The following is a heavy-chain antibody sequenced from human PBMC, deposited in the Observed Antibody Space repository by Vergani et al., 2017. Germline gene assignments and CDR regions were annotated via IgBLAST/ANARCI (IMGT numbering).Heavy chain of an antibody. D-gene: IGHD6-6*01. CDR1: GGSFSGYY. V-gene: IGHV4-34*01. J-gene: IGHJ5*02. CDR2: INHSGST. CDR3: ARGLGAIAALAVPFSWFDP. Sequence: QVQLQQWGAGLLKPSETLSLTCAVYGGSFSGYYWSWIRQPPGKGLEWIGEINHSGSTNYNPSLKSRVTISVDTSKNQFSLKLSSVTAADTAVYYCARGLGAIAALAVPFSWFDPWGQGTLVTVSS.